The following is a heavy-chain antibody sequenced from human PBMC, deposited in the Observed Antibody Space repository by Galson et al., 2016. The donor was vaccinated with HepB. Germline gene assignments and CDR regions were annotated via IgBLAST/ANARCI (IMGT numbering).Heavy chain of an antibody. CDR2: TYFRSKWYY. V-gene: IGHV6-1*01. Sequence: CAISGDSVSSHSAAWNWIRQSPSRGLEWLGRTYFRSKWYYDYPESLKSRITIKPNTSKNHFSLHLNSVTPEDTAVYYSGRKSGRRAGHFDYWGQGTLVTVSS. D-gene: IGHD3-3*01. CDR1: GDSVSSHSAA. CDR3: GRKSGRRAGHFDY. J-gene: IGHJ4*02.